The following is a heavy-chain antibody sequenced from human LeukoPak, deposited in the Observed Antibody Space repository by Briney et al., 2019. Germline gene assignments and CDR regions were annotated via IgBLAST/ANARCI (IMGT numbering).Heavy chain of an antibody. V-gene: IGHV1-8*01. CDR1: GYTFTSYD. D-gene: IGHD2-15*01. CDR3: AGGLSVVAATSPQSDY. Sequence: ASVTVSCTASGYTFTSYDINWVRQATGQGLEWMGWMNPNSGNTGYAQKFQGRVTMTRNTSISTAYMELSSLRSEDTAVYYCAGGLSVVAATSPQSDYWGQGTLVTVSS. CDR2: MNPNSGNT. J-gene: IGHJ4*02.